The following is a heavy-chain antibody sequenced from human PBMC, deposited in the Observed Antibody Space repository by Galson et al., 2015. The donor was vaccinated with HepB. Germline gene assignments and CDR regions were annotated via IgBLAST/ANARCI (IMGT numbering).Heavy chain of an antibody. CDR2: ISSGSSYI. D-gene: IGHD4-11*01. CDR3: ASEGYSNGYFLA. CDR1: GFTITRYN. J-gene: IGHJ5*02. V-gene: IGHV3-21*06. Sequence: SLRLSCAASGFTITRYNMNWVRQAPGKGLEWVSSISSGSSYICYADSLKGRFTISRDNAKNSLYLEMSSLRAEDTAVYYCASEGYSNGYFLAWGQGTLVTVSS.